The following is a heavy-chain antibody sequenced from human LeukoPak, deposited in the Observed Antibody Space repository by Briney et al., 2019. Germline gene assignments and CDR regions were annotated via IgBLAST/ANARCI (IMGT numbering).Heavy chain of an antibody. CDR3: ARDGYNSGYFDY. J-gene: IGHJ4*02. CDR1: GDSVSSNSAA. V-gene: IGHV6-1*01. D-gene: IGHD5-24*01. CDR2: TFYN. Sequence: SQTLTLTCAISGDSVSSNSAAWNWIRQSPSRGLEWLGRTFYNDYAVSVKSRISISPDTSKNQFSLKLSSVTAADTAVYYCARDGYNSGYFDYWGQGTLVTVSS.